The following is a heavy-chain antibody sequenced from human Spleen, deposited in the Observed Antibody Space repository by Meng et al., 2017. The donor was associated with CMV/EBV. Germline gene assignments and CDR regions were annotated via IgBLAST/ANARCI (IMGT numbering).Heavy chain of an antibody. Sequence: SGGAVSSGSYYWSWIRQPPGKGLEWIGYIYYSGSTNYNPSLKSRVTISVDTSKNQFSLKLSSVTAADTAVYYCARGGWDSSGYYDYWGQGTLVTVSS. CDR1: GGAVSSGSYY. CDR3: ARGGWDSSGYYDY. J-gene: IGHJ4*02. CDR2: IYYSGST. V-gene: IGHV4-61*01. D-gene: IGHD3-22*01.